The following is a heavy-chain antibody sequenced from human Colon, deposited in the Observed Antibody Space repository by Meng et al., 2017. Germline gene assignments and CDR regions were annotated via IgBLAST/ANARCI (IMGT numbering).Heavy chain of an antibody. D-gene: IGHD1-14*01. J-gene: IGHJ4*02. CDR1: GFTFTGYT. CDR2: INAADGST. Sequence: QVTFVQTVAEVKKSGSSVKLSCKTSGFTFTGYTLHCVRQAPGKSLEWMGWINAADGSTKYSQKFLDRVTITRDTSASTAYMELSSLRSEDTAVYYCARGAITRTATALGWWGQGTLVTVSS. V-gene: IGHV1-3*01. CDR3: ARGAITRTATALGW.